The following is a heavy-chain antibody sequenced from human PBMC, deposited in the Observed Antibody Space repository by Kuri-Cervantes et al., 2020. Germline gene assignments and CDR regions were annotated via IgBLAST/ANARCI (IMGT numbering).Heavy chain of an antibody. CDR3: AREYASSSWYDY. J-gene: IGHJ4*02. V-gene: IGHV1-2*02. CDR1: GYTFTGYY. Sequence: ASVKVSCKASGYTFTGYYMHWVRQAPGQGLEWMGWINPNSGGTNYAQKFQGRVTMTRDTSISTAYMELSRLRSDDTAVYYCAREYASSSWYDYWGQGTLVTVSS. CDR2: INPNSGGT. D-gene: IGHD6-13*01.